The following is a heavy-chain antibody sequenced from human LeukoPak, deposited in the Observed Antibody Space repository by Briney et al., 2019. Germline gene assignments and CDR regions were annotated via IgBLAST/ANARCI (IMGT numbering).Heavy chain of an antibody. V-gene: IGHV3-9*01. Sequence: GGSLRLSCEGSGFIFDDHAFPWVRQAPGKGLEWVSGISWNSGGIVYAGSVKGRFTISRDNAKKSLFLQMNSLRLEDTALYYCARGGSSGWTSEKGMDVWGQGTTVIVSS. CDR1: GFIFDDHA. CDR2: ISWNSGGI. J-gene: IGHJ6*02. CDR3: ARGGSSGWTSEKGMDV. D-gene: IGHD6-19*01.